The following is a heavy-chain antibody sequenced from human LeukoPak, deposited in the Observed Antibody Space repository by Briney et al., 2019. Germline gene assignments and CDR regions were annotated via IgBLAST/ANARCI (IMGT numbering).Heavy chain of an antibody. V-gene: IGHV4-34*01. CDR2: INHSAST. J-gene: IGHJ4*02. D-gene: IGHD6-13*01. CDR1: GGSFSGYY. CDR3: ARGLFGIAAAAPFDY. Sequence: SETLSLTCAVYGGSFSGYYWSWIRQPPGKGLEWIGEINHSASTNYNPSLKSRVTISVDTSKNWFSLKLSSVTAADTAVYYCARGLFGIAAAAPFDYWGQGTLVTVSS.